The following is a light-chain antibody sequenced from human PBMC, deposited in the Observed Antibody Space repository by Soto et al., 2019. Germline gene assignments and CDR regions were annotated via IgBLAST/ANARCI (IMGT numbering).Light chain of an antibody. CDR2: AAS. J-gene: IGKJ1*01. V-gene: IGKV1-9*01. CDR3: QQYHSYYPWT. Sequence: DIQMTQSPSTLSASVGDRVTIPCRASQGISSYLAWYQQKPGKAPKLLIYAASTLQSGVPSRSSGSGSGTEFSLTITSLQPDDSATYYCQQYHSYYPWTFGQGTKVDIK. CDR1: QGISSY.